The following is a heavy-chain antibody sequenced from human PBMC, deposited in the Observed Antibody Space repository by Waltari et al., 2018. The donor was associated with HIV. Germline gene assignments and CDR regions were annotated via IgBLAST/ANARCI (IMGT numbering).Heavy chain of an antibody. V-gene: IGHV1-2*06. D-gene: IGHD2-21*01. CDR1: GYTFTSYY. CDR2: IDPTTGTT. Sequence: QVRLVQSGAEVKKPGASVRVSCKASGYTFTSYYIHWVRQAPGQGLEWMGRIDPTTGTTSYSPRFQDRVTMTRDTSIPTSYMELSRLRNDDMATYYCGRTSIVPSDGSVDVWGQGTTVIVSS. J-gene: IGHJ6*02. CDR3: GRTSIVPSDGSVDV.